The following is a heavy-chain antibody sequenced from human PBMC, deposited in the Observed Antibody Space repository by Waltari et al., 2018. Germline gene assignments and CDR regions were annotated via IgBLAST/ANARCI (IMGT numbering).Heavy chain of an antibody. CDR2: IYGSGST. J-gene: IGHJ5*02. D-gene: IGHD6-19*01. Sequence: QVQLQESGPGLVKPSQTLSLTCAVSGGSISSGGYYWSWIRQPAGRGLEWIGRIYGSGSTNYNPALKSLVTISVDTSKNQFSLNLSSVTAADTAGYYCARCSRSGWYESFDPWGQGTLVTVSS. CDR1: GGSISSGGYY. V-gene: IGHV4-61*02. CDR3: ARCSRSGWYESFDP.